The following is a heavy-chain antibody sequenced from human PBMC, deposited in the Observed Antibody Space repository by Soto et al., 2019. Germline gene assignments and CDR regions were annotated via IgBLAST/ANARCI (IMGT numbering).Heavy chain of an antibody. CDR3: ARLVVVSPVANA. CDR1: GFSISSGHY. D-gene: IGHD2-15*01. J-gene: IGHJ5*02. Sequence: PSETLSLTCAVSGFSISSGHYWGWMRQPPGKGLEWIGSTHHSGRTYYSTSLKSRVAISVDTSKNQVSLKLNSVTAADTAVYYCARLVVVSPVANAWGQGTLVTVSS. V-gene: IGHV4-38-2*01. CDR2: THHSGRT.